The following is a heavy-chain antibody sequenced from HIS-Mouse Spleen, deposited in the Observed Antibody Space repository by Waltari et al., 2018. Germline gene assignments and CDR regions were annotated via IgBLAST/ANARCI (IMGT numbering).Heavy chain of an antibody. J-gene: IGHJ2*01. Sequence: QLQLQESGPGLVKPSETLSLTCTVSGGSISSSSYYWGWIRQPPGKGLELIGSIYYSGGTYYNRSLKSRVTISVDTSKNQFSLKLSSVTAADTAVYYCAREIPYSSSWYDWYFDLWGRGTLVTVSS. CDR3: AREIPYSSSWYDWYFDL. D-gene: IGHD6-13*01. V-gene: IGHV4-39*07. CDR1: GGSISSSSYY. CDR2: IYYSGGT.